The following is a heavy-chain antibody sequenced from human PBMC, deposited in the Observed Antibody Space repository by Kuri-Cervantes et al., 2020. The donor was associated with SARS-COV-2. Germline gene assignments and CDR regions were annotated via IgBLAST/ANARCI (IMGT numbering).Heavy chain of an antibody. CDR2: IYYSGST. CDR3: ARADSDFWSGGRRYYFDY. Sequence: SETLSLTCTVSGGSISSGGYYWSWIRQHPGKGLEWIGYIYYSGSTYYNPSLKSRVTISVDMSKNQFSLKLSSVTAADTAVYYCARADSDFWSGGRRYYFDYWGQGTLVTVSS. V-gene: IGHV4-31*03. D-gene: IGHD3-3*01. CDR1: GGSISSGGYY. J-gene: IGHJ4*02.